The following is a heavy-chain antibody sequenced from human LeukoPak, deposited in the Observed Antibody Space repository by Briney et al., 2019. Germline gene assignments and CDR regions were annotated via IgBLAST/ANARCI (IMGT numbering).Heavy chain of an antibody. J-gene: IGHJ4*02. D-gene: IGHD4-23*01. CDR2: SSSIGGRT. CDR1: GFTFSSHG. V-gene: IGHV3-23*01. CDR3: ARDYGGSSPFDY. Sequence: GGSLRLSCAASGFTFSSHGMNWVRQAPGKGLEWVSGSSSIGGRTYYAEPVKGRFIITRDNSKNTLHLQMNSLRAEDTAVYYCARDYGGSSPFDYWGQGTLVTVSS.